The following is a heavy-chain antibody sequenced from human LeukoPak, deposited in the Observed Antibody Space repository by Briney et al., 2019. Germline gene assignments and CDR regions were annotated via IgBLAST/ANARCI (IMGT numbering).Heavy chain of an antibody. CDR1: GFTFSSYS. CDR2: ISSTSSTI. V-gene: IGHV3-48*04. D-gene: IGHD3-9*01. CDR3: ARDILTGSQSRFQH. J-gene: IGHJ1*01. Sequence: GGSLRLSCAASGFTFSSYSMNWVRQAPGKGLEWVSYISSTSSTIYYADSVKGRFTISRDNAKNSLYLQMNSLRAEDTAVYYCARDILTGSQSRFQHWGQGTLVTVSS.